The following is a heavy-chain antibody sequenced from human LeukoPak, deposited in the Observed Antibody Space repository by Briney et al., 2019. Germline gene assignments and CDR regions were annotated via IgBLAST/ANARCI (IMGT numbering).Heavy chain of an antibody. J-gene: IGHJ6*04. CDR3: ARDVGARAPNV. CDR2: IHHSGST. CDR1: GGSISSNNW. Sequence: SETLSLTCTVSGGSISSNNWWNWVRQPPGKGLEWIGEIHHSGSTNYNASLKSRVTISVDKTKNQLSLKLASVTAADTAVYYCARDVGARAPNVWGKGTTVTVSS. V-gene: IGHV4-4*02.